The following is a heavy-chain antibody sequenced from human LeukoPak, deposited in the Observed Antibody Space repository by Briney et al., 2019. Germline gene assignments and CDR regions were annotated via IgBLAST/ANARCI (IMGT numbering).Heavy chain of an antibody. D-gene: IGHD5-12*01. CDR3: AKPQSSEWLRLGGVDY. CDR2: ISGSGGST. V-gene: IGHV3-23*01. J-gene: IGHJ4*02. Sequence: GGSLRLSCAASGFTFSSYAMSWVRQAPGKGLEWVSAISGSGGSTYYADSVKGRFAISRDNSKNTLYLQMNSLRAEDTAVYYCAKPQSSEWLRLGGVDYWGQGTLVTVSS. CDR1: GFTFSSYA.